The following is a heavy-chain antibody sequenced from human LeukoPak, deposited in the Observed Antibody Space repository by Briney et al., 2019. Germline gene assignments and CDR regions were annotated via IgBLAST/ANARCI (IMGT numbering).Heavy chain of an antibody. J-gene: IGHJ5*02. D-gene: IGHD6-13*01. Sequence: SETLSLTCSVSGGSISSYYWSWIRQPAGKGLEWIGRIYTSGSTNYNPSLKSRVTMSVDTSKNQFSLKLSSVTAADTAVYYCAREPYSSSWNNWFDPWGQGTLVTVSS. CDR1: GGSISSYY. V-gene: IGHV4-4*07. CDR2: IYTSGST. CDR3: AREPYSSSWNNWFDP.